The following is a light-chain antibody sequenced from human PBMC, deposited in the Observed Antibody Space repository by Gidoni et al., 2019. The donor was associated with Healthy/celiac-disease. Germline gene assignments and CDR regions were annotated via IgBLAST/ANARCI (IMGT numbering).Light chain of an antibody. Sequence: DSVMTQSPLSLPVTPVEPASISCRSSKSLLHSNGYNYLDWYLQKPGQSPQLLIYLGSNRASGVPDRFSGIGSGTDFTLKISRVDAEDVGVYYCMQALQTRDTFGQGTKLEIK. CDR3: MQALQTRDT. CDR2: LGS. J-gene: IGKJ2*01. CDR1: KSLLHSNGYNY. V-gene: IGKV2-28*01.